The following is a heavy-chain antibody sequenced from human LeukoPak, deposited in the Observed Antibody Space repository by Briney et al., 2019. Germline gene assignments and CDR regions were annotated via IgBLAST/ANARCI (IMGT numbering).Heavy chain of an antibody. CDR3: ATGSGYSSGWSGWYFDL. CDR1: GYTFTGYY. CDR2: INPNSGGT. V-gene: IGHV1-2*02. Sequence: ASVKVSCKASGYTFTGYYMHWVRQAPGQGLEWMGWINPNSGGTNYAQKFQGRVTMTRDTSISTAYMELSRLRSDDTAVYYCATGSGYSSGWSGWYFDLWGRGALVTVSS. D-gene: IGHD6-19*01. J-gene: IGHJ2*01.